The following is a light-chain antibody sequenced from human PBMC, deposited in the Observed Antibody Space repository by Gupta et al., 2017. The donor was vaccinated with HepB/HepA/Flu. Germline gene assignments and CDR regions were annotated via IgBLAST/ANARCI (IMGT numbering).Light chain of an antibody. Sequence: FMTQPPPNLSLSAGERATLSCRASQSVSSNLAWYQQKPGQAPRLLIYGASTRATGIPARFSGSGSGTEFTLTISSLQSEDFAVYYCQQYNNWPETFGQGTKVDIK. CDR1: QSVSSN. CDR2: GAS. V-gene: IGKV3-15*01. CDR3: QQYNNWPET. J-gene: IGKJ1*01.